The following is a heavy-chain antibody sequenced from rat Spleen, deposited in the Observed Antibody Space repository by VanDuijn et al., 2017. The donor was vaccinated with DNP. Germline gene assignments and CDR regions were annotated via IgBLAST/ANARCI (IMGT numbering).Heavy chain of an antibody. CDR1: GFTFSDYN. CDR3: TWGAADA. CDR2: IIYDGSRT. Sequence: EVQLVESGGGLVQPGRSLKLSCAASGFTFSDYNMAWVRQAPKKGLEWVATIIYDGSRTFYRDSVKGRFTISRDNPKSTLYLQMDSLRSEDTATYYCTWGAADAWGQGTSVTVSS. J-gene: IGHJ4*01. D-gene: IGHD1-2*01. V-gene: IGHV5S10*01.